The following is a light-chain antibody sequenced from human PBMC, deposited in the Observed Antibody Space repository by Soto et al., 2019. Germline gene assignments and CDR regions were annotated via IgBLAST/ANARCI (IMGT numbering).Light chain of an antibody. Sequence: QLGLTQSPSASASLGASVKLTCTLSSGHSSYAIAWHQKQPGKGPRYLMDLNNDGSHTKGDGLPDRFSGSSSGADRYLIISSLQSEDEADYYCQTWGTGFQFFGGGTKLTVL. J-gene: IGLJ2*01. V-gene: IGLV4-69*01. CDR2: LNNDGSH. CDR3: QTWGTGFQF. CDR1: SGHSSYA.